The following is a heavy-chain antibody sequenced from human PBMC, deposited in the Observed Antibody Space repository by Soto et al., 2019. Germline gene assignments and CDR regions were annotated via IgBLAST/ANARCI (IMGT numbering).Heavy chain of an antibody. J-gene: IGHJ4*02. Sequence: GASVKVSWEASGDRFTDYKLHWVRQAPGQGLEWMGWVDPNGGGSNSAQKFQGSVTMTWDTSITTAYLDLTRLTTNDTATYFCATWVDYGDFEGFDFWGQGTLVTV. CDR1: GDRFTDYK. D-gene: IGHD4-17*01. CDR3: ATWVDYGDFEGFDF. CDR2: VDPNGGGS. V-gene: IGHV1-2*04.